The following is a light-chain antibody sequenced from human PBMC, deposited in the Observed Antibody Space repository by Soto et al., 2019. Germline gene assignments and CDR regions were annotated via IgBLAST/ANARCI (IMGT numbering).Light chain of an antibody. Sequence: QLVLTQSPSASASLGASVKLTCTLSIGHSSYVIAWHQQQPEKGPRFLMKLTSDGSHSKGDGIPDRFSGSSSGAERYLTISSLQSEDEGDYYCQTWGSGIQVFGGGTKVTVL. V-gene: IGLV4-69*01. CDR2: LTSDGSH. J-gene: IGLJ2*01. CDR3: QTWGSGIQV. CDR1: IGHSSYV.